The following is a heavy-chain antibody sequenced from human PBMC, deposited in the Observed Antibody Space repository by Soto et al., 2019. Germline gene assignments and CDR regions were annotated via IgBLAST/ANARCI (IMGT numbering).Heavy chain of an antibody. CDR3: ARGTRLLWFGELISYWYFDI. Sequence: SETLSLTCAFYVVSFSGYYWSCIRHAPGKGLEWIGEINHSGSTNYNPSLKSRVTISVDTSKNQFSLKLSSVTAADTAVYYCARGTRLLWFGELISYWYFDIWGRGTLVPFXS. CDR1: VVSFSGYY. D-gene: IGHD3-10*01. CDR2: INHSGST. J-gene: IGHJ2*01. V-gene: IGHV4-34*01.